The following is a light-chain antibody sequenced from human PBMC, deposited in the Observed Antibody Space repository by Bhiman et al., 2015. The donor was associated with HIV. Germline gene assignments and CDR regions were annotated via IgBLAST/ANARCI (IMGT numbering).Light chain of an antibody. CDR2: EDN. Sequence: NFMLTQPHSVSESPGKTVTISCTRSSGSIASNYVQWYHQRPGSSPTTVIYEDNQRPSGVPDRFSGSIDSSSNSASLTISGLKTEDEADYYCQSYDSSNPLVFGGGTKLTVL. V-gene: IGLV6-57*01. CDR3: QSYDSSNPLV. CDR1: SGSIASNY. J-gene: IGLJ3*02.